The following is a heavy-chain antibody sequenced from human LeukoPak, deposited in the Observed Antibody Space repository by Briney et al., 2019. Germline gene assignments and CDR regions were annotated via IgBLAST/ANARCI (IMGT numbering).Heavy chain of an antibody. V-gene: IGHV3-53*01. Sequence: GGSLRLSCAASGFSVSSNYMNWVRQTPGKGLEWVSIIHSSGSTFYADSVKGRFTVSRDDSKNTVYLQMNSLRAEDTAVYYCARSLFFDHWGRGTLVTVSS. J-gene: IGHJ4*02. D-gene: IGHD2-21*01. CDR1: GFSVSSNY. CDR2: IHSSGST. CDR3: ARSLFFDH.